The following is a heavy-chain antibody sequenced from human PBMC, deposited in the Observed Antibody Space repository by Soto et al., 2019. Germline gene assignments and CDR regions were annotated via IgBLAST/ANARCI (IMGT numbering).Heavy chain of an antibody. CDR3: ARVPTP. CDR2: IYHSGST. D-gene: IGHD2-2*01. Sequence: QLQLQESGSGRVKPSQTLSLTCAVSGGSISSGGYSWSWIRQPPGKGLEWIGYIYHSGSTYYNSSLKSRVTISVDRSKNQFSLKLSSVTAADTAVYYCARVPTPWGQGTLVTVSS. V-gene: IGHV4-30-2*01. J-gene: IGHJ5*02. CDR1: GGSISSGGYS.